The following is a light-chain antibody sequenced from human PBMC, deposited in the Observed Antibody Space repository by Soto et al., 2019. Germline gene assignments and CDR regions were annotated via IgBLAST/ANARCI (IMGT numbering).Light chain of an antibody. V-gene: IGKV1-5*03. CDR1: QSISSW. CDR2: KAS. Sequence: DIQMTQSPSTLSASVGDRVTITCRASQSISSWLAWYQQKPGKAPNLLIYKASSLQSGVPSRFSGSGSGTEFTLTIINLQPDDFASYYCPLYDSYPWTFGQGTKVEIK. CDR3: PLYDSYPWT. J-gene: IGKJ1*01.